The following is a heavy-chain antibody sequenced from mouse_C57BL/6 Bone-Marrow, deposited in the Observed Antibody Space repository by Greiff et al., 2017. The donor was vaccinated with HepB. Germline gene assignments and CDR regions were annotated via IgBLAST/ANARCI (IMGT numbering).Heavy chain of an antibody. CDR2: IYPGDGDT. CDR1: GYAFSSYW. Sequence: QVQLKESGAELVKPGASVKISCKASGYAFSSYWMNWVKQRPGKGLEWIGQIYPGDGDTNYNGKFKGKATLTADKSSSTAYMQLSSLPSEDSAVYYCAIYYYGPYWYFDVWGTGTTVTVSS. D-gene: IGHD1-1*01. V-gene: IGHV1-80*01. CDR3: AIYYYGPYWYFDV. J-gene: IGHJ1*03.